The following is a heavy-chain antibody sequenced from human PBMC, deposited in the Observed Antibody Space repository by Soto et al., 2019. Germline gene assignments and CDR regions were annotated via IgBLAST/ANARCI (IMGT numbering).Heavy chain of an antibody. D-gene: IGHD6-19*01. Sequence: QVTLKESGPVLVKPTEPLTLACTVSGFSLSNARMGVSWIRQPPGKALEWLAHIFSNDEKSYSTSLKSRLTISKDTSKSQVVLTMTNMDPVDTATYYCARGVAVAGGWFDPWGQGTLVTVSS. CDR3: ARGVAVAGGWFDP. CDR2: IFSNDEK. CDR1: GFSLSNARMG. V-gene: IGHV2-26*01. J-gene: IGHJ5*02.